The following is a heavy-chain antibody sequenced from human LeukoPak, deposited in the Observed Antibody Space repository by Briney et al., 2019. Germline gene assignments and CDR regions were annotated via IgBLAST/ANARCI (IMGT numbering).Heavy chain of an antibody. Sequence: GGSLRLSCAASGFTFSSYGMHWVRQAPGKGLEWVSAISGRDDSTNYADSVKGRFTISRDNSKNTLYLQMNSLRAEDTAVYYCAELGITMIGGVWGKGATVTISS. J-gene: IGHJ6*04. D-gene: IGHD3-10*02. CDR1: GFTFSSYG. V-gene: IGHV3-23*01. CDR3: AELGITMIGGV. CDR2: ISGRDDST.